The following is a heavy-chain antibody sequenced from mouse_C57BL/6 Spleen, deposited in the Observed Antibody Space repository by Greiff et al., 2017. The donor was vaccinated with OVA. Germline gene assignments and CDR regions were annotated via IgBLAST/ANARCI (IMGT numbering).Heavy chain of an antibody. CDR2: IYPGSGST. D-gene: IGHD2-1*01. Sequence: QVHVKQSGAELVKPGASVKMSCKASGYTFTSYWITWVKQRPGQGLEWIGDIYPGSGSTNYNEKFKSKATLTVDTSSSTAYMQLSSLTSEDSAVYYCARYGNYLDYWGQGTTLTVSS. CDR3: ARYGNYLDY. V-gene: IGHV1-55*01. J-gene: IGHJ2*01. CDR1: GYTFTSYW.